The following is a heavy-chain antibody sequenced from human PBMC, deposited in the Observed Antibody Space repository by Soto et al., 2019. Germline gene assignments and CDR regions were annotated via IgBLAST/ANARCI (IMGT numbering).Heavy chain of an antibody. V-gene: IGHV3-30*18. CDR2: ICYDGSHT. CDR1: GFTFSSYG. CDR3: VKDRSVDY. J-gene: IGHJ4*02. Sequence: GGSLRLSCAASGFTFSSYGMHWVRQAPGKGLECVAVICYDGSHTYYADSVKGRFTISRDNSKNMLYLQMSSLRTEDSAVYYCVKDRSVDYWGQGTLVTVSS.